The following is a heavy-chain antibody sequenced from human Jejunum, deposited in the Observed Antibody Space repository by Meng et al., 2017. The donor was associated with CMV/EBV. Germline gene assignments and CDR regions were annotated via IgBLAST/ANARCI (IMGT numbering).Heavy chain of an antibody. V-gene: IGHV3-7*01. Sequence: SYLASAFIFNNYYMSWVRQAPGKGLGWVANISPDGSVKYYVDSVRGRFTISRDNAKSSLYLQMNSLRAEDTALYYCVTSYSDWGSYWGQGTLVTVSS. CDR2: ISPDGSVK. CDR3: VTSYSDWGSY. J-gene: IGHJ4*02. D-gene: IGHD7-27*01. CDR1: AFIFNNYY.